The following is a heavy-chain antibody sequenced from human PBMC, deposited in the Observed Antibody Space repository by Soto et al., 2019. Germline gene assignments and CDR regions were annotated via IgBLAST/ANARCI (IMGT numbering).Heavy chain of an antibody. V-gene: IGHV1-46*01. CDR1: GYIFVSYY. CDR2: IKTSRALV. J-gene: IGHJ6*02. Sequence: QVHLVQSGAEVKKPGASVKLSCKASGYIFVSYYIHWVRQAPGQGLEWVVLIKTSRALVEYAPEYLGRVTMTRDTSTNTVHMEWPTLRSEGTAVYYCAREFGGYQVMDVWGQGTTSTVS. D-gene: IGHD3-16*01. CDR3: AREFGGYQVMDV.